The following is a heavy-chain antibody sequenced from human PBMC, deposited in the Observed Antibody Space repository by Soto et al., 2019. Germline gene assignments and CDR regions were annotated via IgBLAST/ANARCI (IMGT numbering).Heavy chain of an antibody. V-gene: IGHV3-73*01. J-gene: IGHJ3*02. CDR1: GFTFSGSA. D-gene: IGHD3-3*01. Sequence: GGSLRLSCAASGFTFSGSAMHWVRQASGKGLEWVGRIRSKANSYATAYAASVKGRFTISRDDSKNTAYLQMNSLKTEDAAVYYCGSRNFWSGDDAFDNWGQGTMVTVSS. CDR3: GSRNFWSGDDAFDN. CDR2: IRSKANSYAT.